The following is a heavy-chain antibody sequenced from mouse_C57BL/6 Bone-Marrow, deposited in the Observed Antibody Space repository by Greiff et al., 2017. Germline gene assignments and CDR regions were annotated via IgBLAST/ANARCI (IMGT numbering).Heavy chain of an antibody. V-gene: IGHV14-4*01. CDR3: IDYDGYYAMDY. J-gene: IGHJ4*01. CDR1: GFNIKDDY. Sequence: VQLQQSGAELVRPGASVKLSCTASGFNIKDDYMHWVKQRPEQGLEWIGWIDPENGDTEYASKFQGKATITADTSSNTAYLQLSSLTSEDTAVYYCIDYDGYYAMDYWGQGTSGTVSS. CDR2: IDPENGDT. D-gene: IGHD2-4*01.